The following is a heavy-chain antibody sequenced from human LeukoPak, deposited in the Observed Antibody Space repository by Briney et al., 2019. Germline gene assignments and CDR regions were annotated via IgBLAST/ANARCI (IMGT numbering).Heavy chain of an antibody. CDR1: GYSISSGYY. CDR3: ATLTRIAVAG. J-gene: IGHJ4*02. D-gene: IGHD6-19*01. CDR2: IYHSGST. Sequence: SETLSLTCTVSGYSISSGYYWGWIRQPPGKGLEWIGSIYHSGSTYYNPSLKSRVTISVDTSKNQFSLKLSSVTAADTAVYYCATLTRIAVAGWGQGTLVTVSS. V-gene: IGHV4-38-2*02.